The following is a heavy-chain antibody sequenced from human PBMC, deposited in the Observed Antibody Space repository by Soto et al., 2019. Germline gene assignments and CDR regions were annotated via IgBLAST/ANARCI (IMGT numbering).Heavy chain of an antibody. V-gene: IGHV4-31*03. CDR3: ARRGTYYFDX. D-gene: IGHD2-15*01. Sequence: LSLSCTVYGGSINAFIYYWGWVRQHPEKGLELIGYVHSSGGAYYNPSLKSRVTISIDTSANLFSLNLASVTAADTAVYYCARRGTYYFDXWGQGILVTVSX. CDR1: GGSINAFIYY. J-gene: IGHJ4*02. CDR2: VHSSGGA.